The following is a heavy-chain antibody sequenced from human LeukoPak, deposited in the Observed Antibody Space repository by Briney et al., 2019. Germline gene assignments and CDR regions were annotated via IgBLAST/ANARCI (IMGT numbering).Heavy chain of an antibody. V-gene: IGHV1-18*01. D-gene: IGHD4-23*01. J-gene: IGHJ4*02. Sequence: ASVKVSCKASGYTFTSYGISWVRQAPGQGLEWMGWISAYNGNTNYAQKLQGRVTMTTDTSTSTAYMELSRLRSDDTAVYYCARSFTVVTPWILGYWGQGTLVTVSS. CDR1: GYTFTSYG. CDR3: ARSFTVVTPWILGY. CDR2: ISAYNGNT.